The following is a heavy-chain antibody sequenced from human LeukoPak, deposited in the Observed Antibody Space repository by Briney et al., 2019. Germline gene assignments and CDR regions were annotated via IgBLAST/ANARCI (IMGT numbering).Heavy chain of an antibody. V-gene: IGHV4-30-2*01. Sequence: PSETLSLTCAVSGGSISSGGYSWSWIRQPPGKGLEWIGYIYHSGSTYYNPSLKSRVTISVDRSKNQFSLELSSLTAADTAVYYCAASSGVTLGRFWGQGTLVTVSS. CDR1: GGSISSGGYS. CDR3: AASSGVTLGRF. J-gene: IGHJ4*02. CDR2: IYHSGST. D-gene: IGHD3-16*01.